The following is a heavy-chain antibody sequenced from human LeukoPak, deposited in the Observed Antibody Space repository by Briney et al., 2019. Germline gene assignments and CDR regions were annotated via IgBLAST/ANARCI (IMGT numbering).Heavy chain of an antibody. V-gene: IGHV3-7*01. D-gene: IGHD1-26*01. J-gene: IGHJ4*02. CDR2: IKQDGSEK. Sequence: GSLILSCAASGFTFNNALLSLVRQAPGKGLEWVANIKQDGSEKYYLDSVKCRFTISRDNAKNSLYLQMNSLRAEDTAVYYCARDKIVRATYDYWGQGTLVTVSS. CDR3: ARDKIVRATYDY. CDR1: GFTFNNAL.